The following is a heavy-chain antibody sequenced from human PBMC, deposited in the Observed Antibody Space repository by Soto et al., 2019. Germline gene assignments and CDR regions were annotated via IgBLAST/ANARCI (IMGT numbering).Heavy chain of an antibody. D-gene: IGHD6-13*01. CDR3: AKEPQQLAYDY. J-gene: IGHJ4*02. V-gene: IGHV3-30*18. CDR1: GFTFSTYG. Sequence: QVQLVESGGGVVQPGRSLRLSCAASGFTFSTYGMHWVRQAPGKGLEWVAVISYGGSVEYYADSVKGRFTISRDNSKNPLYLEMNSLRTEDTAVYYCAKEPQQLAYDYWGQGTLVTVSS. CDR2: ISYGGSVE.